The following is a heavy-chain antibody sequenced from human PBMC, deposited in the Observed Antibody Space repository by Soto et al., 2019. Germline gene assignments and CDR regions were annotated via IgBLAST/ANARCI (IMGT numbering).Heavy chain of an antibody. CDR1: GFTFSSYA. D-gene: IGHD1-20*01. V-gene: IGHV3-23*01. CDR2: ISGSGGST. Sequence: GGSLRLSCAASGFTFSSYAMSCVRQAPGKGLERGAAISGSGGSTYYADSVKGRSTISRDNSKNTLYLQMNSLRAEDTAVNYCANVKGEYNWNDWLPFAYWRQGAL. CDR3: ANVKGEYNWNDWLPFAY. J-gene: IGHJ4*01.